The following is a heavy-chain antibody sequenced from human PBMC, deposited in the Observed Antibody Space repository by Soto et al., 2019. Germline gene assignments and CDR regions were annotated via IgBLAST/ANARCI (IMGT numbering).Heavy chain of an antibody. CDR1: GFTFTRYS. D-gene: IGHD5-12*01. CDR2: ISSTTNYI. CDR3: ASVRGYSGYDSFDY. J-gene: IGHJ4*02. Sequence: GGSLRLSCAASGFTFTRYSMNWVRQAPGKGLEWVSSISSTTNYIYYGDSMKGRFTISRDNAKNSLYLQMNSLRAEDTAVYYCASVRGYSGYDSFDYWGQGTLVTVSS. V-gene: IGHV3-21*06.